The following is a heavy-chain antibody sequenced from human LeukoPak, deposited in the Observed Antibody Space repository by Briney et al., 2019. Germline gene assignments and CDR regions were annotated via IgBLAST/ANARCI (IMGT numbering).Heavy chain of an antibody. CDR2: ISYDGSNK. Sequence: HPGGSLRLSCAASGFTFSSYGMHWVRRAPGKGLEWVAVISYDGSNKYYADSVKGRFTISRDNSKNTLYLQMNSLRAEDTAVYYCAKDYSRTSASGYSYGFSLDYWGQGTLVTVSS. CDR3: AKDYSRTSASGYSYGFSLDY. CDR1: GFTFSSYG. V-gene: IGHV3-30*18. J-gene: IGHJ4*02. D-gene: IGHD5-18*01.